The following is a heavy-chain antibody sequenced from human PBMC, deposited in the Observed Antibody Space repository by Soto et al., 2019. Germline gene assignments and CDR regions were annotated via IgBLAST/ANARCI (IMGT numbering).Heavy chain of an antibody. CDR2: IIPILGIA. D-gene: IGHD6-13*01. CDR1: GGTFSSYT. V-gene: IGHV1-69*02. CDR3: ARGVSSSWYFDY. Sequence: ASVKVSCKASGGTFSSYTISWVRQAPGQELAWMGRIIPILGIANYAQKFQGRVTITPDKSTITAYMELSSLRSEDTAVYYCARGVSSSWYFDYWGQGTLVTVSS. J-gene: IGHJ4*02.